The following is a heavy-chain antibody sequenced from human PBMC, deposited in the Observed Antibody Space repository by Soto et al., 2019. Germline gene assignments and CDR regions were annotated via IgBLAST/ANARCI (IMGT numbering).Heavy chain of an antibody. D-gene: IGHD2-2*01. CDR3: ARGGGIVVVPAAIPVGHSYYYMDV. Sequence: SETLSLTCTVSGGSISSSSYYWGWIRQPPGKGLEWIGSIYYSGSTYYNPSLESRVTISVDTSKNQFSLKLSSVTAADTAVYYCARGGGIVVVPAAIPVGHSYYYMDVWGKGTTVTVSS. CDR1: GGSISSSSYY. CDR2: IYYSGST. V-gene: IGHV4-39*01. J-gene: IGHJ6*03.